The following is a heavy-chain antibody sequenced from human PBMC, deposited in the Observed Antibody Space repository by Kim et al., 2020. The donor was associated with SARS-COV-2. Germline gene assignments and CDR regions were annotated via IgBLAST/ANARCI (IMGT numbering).Heavy chain of an antibody. CDR3: ARDRDGMDV. Sequence: TMYYADSVKGRFTISRDNAKNSLYLQMNSLRDEDTAVYYCARDRDGMDVWGQGTTVTVSS. D-gene: IGHD3-10*01. CDR2: TM. J-gene: IGHJ6*02. V-gene: IGHV3-48*02.